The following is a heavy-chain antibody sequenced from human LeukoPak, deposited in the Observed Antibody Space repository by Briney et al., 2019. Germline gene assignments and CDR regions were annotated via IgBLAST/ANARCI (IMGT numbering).Heavy chain of an antibody. CDR3: VSQQWAPP. J-gene: IGHJ5*02. CDR1: GFAFCKYW. Sequence: QAGGSLRLSCAASGFAFCKYWMSWVRQAPGKGLEWVANIKEDGSIEDYADSVKGRFTVSRDNAKNSLYLQMNSLRVEDTAVYYCVSQQWAPPWGQGTLVTVSS. CDR2: IKEDGSIE. D-gene: IGHD2-8*01. V-gene: IGHV3-7*01.